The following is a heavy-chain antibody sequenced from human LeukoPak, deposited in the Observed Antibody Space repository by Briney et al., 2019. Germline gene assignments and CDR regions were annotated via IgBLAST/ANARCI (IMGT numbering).Heavy chain of an antibody. V-gene: IGHV4-34*01. D-gene: IGHD1-26*01. Sequence: SETLSLTCAVYGASFSGYYWSSIRQPPGKGLEWIGEINHSGSTNYNPSLKSRVTISVDTSKNQFSLKLSSVTAADTAVYYCARLALWWEGMRTGKGFDYWGQGTLVSDS. J-gene: IGHJ4*02. CDR2: INHSGST. CDR3: ARLALWWEGMRTGKGFDY. CDR1: GASFSGYY.